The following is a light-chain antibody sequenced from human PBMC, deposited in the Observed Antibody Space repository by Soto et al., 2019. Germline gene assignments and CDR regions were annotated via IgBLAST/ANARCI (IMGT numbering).Light chain of an antibody. J-gene: IGKJ4*01. CDR3: QQYGSSPPLT. CDR1: QSVSSS. V-gene: IGKV3-20*01. CDR2: GAS. Sequence: EKVLTQSPGTLSLSPGERATLSCRSSQSVSSSLAWYQQKPGQAPRLVIYGASSRATGIPDRFSGSGSGTDFTLTISRLEPEDFAVYYCQQYGSSPPLTFGGGTKVDIK.